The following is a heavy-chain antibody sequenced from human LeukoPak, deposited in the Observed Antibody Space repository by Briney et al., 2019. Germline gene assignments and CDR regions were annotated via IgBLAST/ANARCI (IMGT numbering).Heavy chain of an antibody. V-gene: IGHV3-23*01. CDR3: AKIEEDYDFWSGRPY. Sequence: GGSLRLSCAASGFTFSSYAMSWVRQAPGKGLEWVSAISGSGGSTYYADSVKGRFTISRDNSKNTLYLQMNSLRAEDTAVYYCAKIEEDYDFWSGRPYWGQGTLVTVSS. CDR1: GFTFSSYA. CDR2: ISGSGGST. D-gene: IGHD3-3*01. J-gene: IGHJ4*02.